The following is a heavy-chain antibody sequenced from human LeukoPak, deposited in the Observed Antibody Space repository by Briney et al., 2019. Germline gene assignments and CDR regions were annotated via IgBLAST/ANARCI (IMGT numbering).Heavy chain of an antibody. J-gene: IGHJ1*01. CDR3: ASGPYLREYSYGRYSRSPFLH. Sequence: PSETLSLTCAVYAGSFSGYYWSWIRQPPGKGLEWIGEINHSGSTNYNPSLKSRVTISVDTSKNQFSLKLSSVTAADTPVYHCASGPYLREYSYGRYSRSPFLHWRRNPVVSVSS. CDR1: AGSFSGYY. D-gene: IGHD5-18*01. V-gene: IGHV4-34*01. CDR2: INHSGST.